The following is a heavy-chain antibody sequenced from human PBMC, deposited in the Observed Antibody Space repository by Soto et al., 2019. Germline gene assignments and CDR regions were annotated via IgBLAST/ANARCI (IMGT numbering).Heavy chain of an antibody. J-gene: IGHJ6*02. V-gene: IGHV3-15*01. Sequence: EVQLVESGEGLVKPGGSLRLSCAASGFTFSNAWMSWVRQAPGKGLGWVGRLKSKTDGGTTDYAAPVKGRFTISRDDSKNTLYLQMNSLKTEDTAVYYGTTLPYCSSPDHYYYYGMDVWGQGTTVTVSS. CDR1: GFTFSNAW. CDR3: TTLPYCSSPDHYYYYGMDV. CDR2: LKSKTDGGTT. D-gene: IGHD6-13*01.